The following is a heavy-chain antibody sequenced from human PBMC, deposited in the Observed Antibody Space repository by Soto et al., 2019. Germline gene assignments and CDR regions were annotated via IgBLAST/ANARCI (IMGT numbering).Heavy chain of an antibody. V-gene: IGHV3-23*01. CDR2: ISGSGDSI. J-gene: IGHJ4*02. D-gene: IGHD2-8*02. Sequence: EVQVLESGGDLVQPGGSLRLSCAASGFTFSNYAMTWVRQAPGKGLEWVKTISGSGDSIYYADSVKGRFTISRDNSKNTLYLQMNSLRADDWAVYYCSTGRQMGYWGQGTLVIVSS. CDR3: STGRQMGY. CDR1: GFTFSNYA.